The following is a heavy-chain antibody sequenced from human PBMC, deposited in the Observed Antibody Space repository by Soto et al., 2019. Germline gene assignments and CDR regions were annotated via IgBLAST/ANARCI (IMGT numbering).Heavy chain of an antibody. V-gene: IGHV1-18*01. CDR2: ISAYNGNT. D-gene: IGHD3-3*01. J-gene: IGHJ6*02. CDR3: AREKSNCDFWSGPPGRYYYGLDV. Sequence: ASVKVSCKASGYTFTSYGISWVRQAAGQGLEWMGGISAYNGNTNYAQKLQGRVTMTTDTSTSTAYMELRSLRSDDTAVYYCAREKSNCDFWSGPPGRYYYGLDVWSQGTTVTGSS. CDR1: GYTFTSYG.